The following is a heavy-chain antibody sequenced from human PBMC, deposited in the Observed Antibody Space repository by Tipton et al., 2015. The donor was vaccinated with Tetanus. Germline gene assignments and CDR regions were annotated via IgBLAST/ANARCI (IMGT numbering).Heavy chain of an antibody. D-gene: IGHD6-13*01. CDR1: GGSISSYY. CDR3: ARGWGSSWYYFDN. CDR2: IYCSGST. J-gene: IGHJ4*02. V-gene: IGHV4-59*01. Sequence: TLSLTCTVSGGSISSYYWSWIRQPPGKGLEWIGYIYCSGSTNYNPSLKSRVTMSVDTSKNQFSLHLTSVTAADTAVYYCARGWGSSWYYFDNWGQGTLVTVSS.